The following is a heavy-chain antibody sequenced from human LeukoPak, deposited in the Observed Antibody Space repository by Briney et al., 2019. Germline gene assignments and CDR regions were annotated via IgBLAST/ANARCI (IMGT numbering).Heavy chain of an antibody. CDR2: ISYDGSNK. J-gene: IGHJ5*02. V-gene: IGHV3-30*18. CDR1: GLTFSSYG. D-gene: IGHD3-16*02. CDR3: AKDLSPARRRDWFDP. Sequence: GGSLRLSCAASGLTFSSYGMHWVRQAPGKGLEWVAVISYDGSNKYYADSVKGRFTISRDNSKNTLYLQMNSLRAEDTAVYYCAKDLSPARRRDWFDPWGQGTLVTVSS.